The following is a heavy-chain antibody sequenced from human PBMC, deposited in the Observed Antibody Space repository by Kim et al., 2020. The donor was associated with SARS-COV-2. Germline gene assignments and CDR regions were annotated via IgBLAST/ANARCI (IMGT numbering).Heavy chain of an antibody. Sequence: GGSLRLSCAASGFSFSSYAMTWVRQAPGKGLEWLSAISSGGHSTYYADSLKGRFTISRDNSKNTLYLQMNSLRAEDTAVYYCADYGSGRQTFDYWGQGTL. CDR1: GFSFSSYA. J-gene: IGHJ4*02. CDR3: ADYGSGRQTFDY. V-gene: IGHV3-23*01. CDR2: ISSGGHST. D-gene: IGHD3-10*01.